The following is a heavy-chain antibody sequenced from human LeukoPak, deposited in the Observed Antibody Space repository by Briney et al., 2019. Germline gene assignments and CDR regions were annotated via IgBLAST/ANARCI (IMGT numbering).Heavy chain of an antibody. CDR3: AKVQAPDSSGFYCYYDY. J-gene: IGHJ4*03. D-gene: IGHD3-22*01. V-gene: IGHV3-23*01. CDR1: GFTFSSYA. Sequence: GGSLRLSCAASGFTFSSYAMSWVRQAPGKGLEWVSTISGSGGSTYYPDSVKGRFIISRDDSKNMLFLQMNSLRAEDTAIYYCAKVQAPDSSGFYCYYDYWGQGTLVSVSS. CDR2: ISGSGGST.